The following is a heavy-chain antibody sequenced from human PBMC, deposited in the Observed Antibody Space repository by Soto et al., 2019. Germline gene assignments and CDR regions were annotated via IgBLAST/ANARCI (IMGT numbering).Heavy chain of an antibody. Sequence: PGGTLRVSGAASGFTFSSHSMNWVRQAPGKGLEWVSSISSSSSYIYYADSVKGRFTISRDNAKNSLYLQMNSLRAEDTAVYYCARPLDPLSSWFAFDIWGQGTMVTVSS. V-gene: IGHV3-21*01. CDR1: GFTFSSHS. CDR2: ISSSSSYI. J-gene: IGHJ3*02. D-gene: IGHD3-9*01. CDR3: ARPLDPLSSWFAFDI.